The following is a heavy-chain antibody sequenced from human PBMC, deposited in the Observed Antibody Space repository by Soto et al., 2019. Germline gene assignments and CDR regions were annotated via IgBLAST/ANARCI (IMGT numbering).Heavy chain of an antibody. V-gene: IGHV1-18*01. J-gene: IGHJ6*02. CDR2: ISAYNGNT. Sequence: QIQLVQSGGEVKKPGASVKVSCKSSGYKFISHSITSVRQAPGQGLEWMGRISAYNGNTNYAQKLQGRVTMTTDTSTNTAYMELRSLRSDDTAVYYCARGAFCGGAPGCRDMDVWGQGSTVTVSS. CDR3: ARGAFCGGAPGCRDMDV. D-gene: IGHD2-21*01. CDR1: GYKFISHS.